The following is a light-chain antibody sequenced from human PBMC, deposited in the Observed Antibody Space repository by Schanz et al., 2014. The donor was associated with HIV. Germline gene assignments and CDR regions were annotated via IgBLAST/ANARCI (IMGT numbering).Light chain of an antibody. CDR1: QYISSG. V-gene: IGKV1-5*03. CDR3: QQYNARSYT. Sequence: DIQMTQSPSTLSASVGDRVSITCRSSQYISSGLAWYQQKPGKAPNLLIYEASTLETGVPSRFSGSGFGTEFTLVISSLQPEDFATYYCQQYNARSYTFGQGTKLDIK. CDR2: EAS. J-gene: IGKJ2*01.